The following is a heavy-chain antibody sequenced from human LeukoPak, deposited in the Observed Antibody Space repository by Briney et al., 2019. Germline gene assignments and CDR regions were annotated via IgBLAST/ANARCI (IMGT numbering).Heavy chain of an antibody. V-gene: IGHV4-30-4*01. D-gene: IGHD2-2*01. Sequence: PSQTLSLTCTVSGGSISSGDYYWSWIRQPPGKGLEWIGYIYYSGSTYYNPSLKSRVTISVDTSKNQFSLKLSSVTAADTAVYYCARHPTRGVVPAAYDYWGQGTLVTVSS. CDR1: GGSISSGDYY. CDR3: ARHPTRGVVPAAYDY. CDR2: IYYSGST. J-gene: IGHJ4*02.